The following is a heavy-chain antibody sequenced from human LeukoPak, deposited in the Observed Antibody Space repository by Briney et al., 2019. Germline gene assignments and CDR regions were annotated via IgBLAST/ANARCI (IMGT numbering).Heavy chain of an antibody. J-gene: IGHJ4*02. CDR1: GYTFTTYG. CDR3: ARDGRYNLNYADY. CDR2: ISGYNGNR. V-gene: IGHV1-18*01. Sequence: GASVKVSCKASGYTFTTYGISWVRQAPGQGLEWMGWISGYNGNRNNAQKLQGRVTMTTDTSTSTAYMELRSLRSDDTAVYYCARDGRYNLNYADYWGQGTLVTVSS. D-gene: IGHD1-20*01.